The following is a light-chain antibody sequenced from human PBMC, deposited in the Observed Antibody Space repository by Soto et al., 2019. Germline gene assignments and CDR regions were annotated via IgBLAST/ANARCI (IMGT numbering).Light chain of an antibody. CDR3: QQYNNWPST. V-gene: IGKV3-15*01. CDR2: AAS. Sequence: EIVMTQSPATLSVSPVERATLSGMASQSVITNLAWYQQKSGQAPRLLIYAASTRATDIPARFSGSGSGTEFTLTISNLQSEDFVVYYCQQYNNWPSTFGQGTKVDIK. J-gene: IGKJ1*01. CDR1: QSVITN.